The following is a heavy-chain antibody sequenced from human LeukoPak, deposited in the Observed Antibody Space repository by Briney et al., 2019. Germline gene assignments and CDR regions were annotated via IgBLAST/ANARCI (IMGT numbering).Heavy chain of an antibody. CDR3: IRVNNGYAKDFDY. D-gene: IGHD2-8*01. CDR1: GFTFSAHY. Sequence: GGSLRLSCAASGFTFSAHYLDWVRQAPGKGLEWVGRSRNKANSYTTEYAASVRGRFTISRDDSRNSLYLQMNSLKIEDTAVYYCIRVNNGYAKDFDYWGQGTLVTVSS. V-gene: IGHV3-72*01. J-gene: IGHJ4*02. CDR2: SRNKANSYTT.